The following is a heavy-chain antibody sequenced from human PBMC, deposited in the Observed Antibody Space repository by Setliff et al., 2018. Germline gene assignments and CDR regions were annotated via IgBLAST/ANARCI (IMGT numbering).Heavy chain of an antibody. CDR2: ISYEGSTK. V-gene: IGHV3-30*07. CDR3: AKYAYSGYDSHLWFDP. J-gene: IGHJ5*02. Sequence: GGSLRLSCAASGFTFTTYAMHWVRQAPGKGLEWVTVISYEGSTKHYADSVKGRFTISRDNSKNTLYLQMNSLRAEDTAVYYCAKYAYSGYDSHLWFDPWGQGTLVTVSS. D-gene: IGHD5-12*01. CDR1: GFTFTTYA.